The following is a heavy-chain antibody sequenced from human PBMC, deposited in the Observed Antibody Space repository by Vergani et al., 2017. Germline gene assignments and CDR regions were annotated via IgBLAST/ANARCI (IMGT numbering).Heavy chain of an antibody. D-gene: IGHD2-15*01. CDR1: GGSISSGDSY. CDR3: ARPPSDIVVEEFDY. V-gene: IGHV4-30-4*08. J-gene: IGHJ4*02. Sequence: QVQLQESGPGLVKPSQTLSLTCNVSGGSISSGDSYWSWIRQTPGKGLEWIGYIYHSGYTHYNPSLRSRVTLSVDTSKNQFSLKVTTVTAADTAVYFCARPPSDIVVEEFDYWGQGTLVTVSS. CDR2: IYHSGYT.